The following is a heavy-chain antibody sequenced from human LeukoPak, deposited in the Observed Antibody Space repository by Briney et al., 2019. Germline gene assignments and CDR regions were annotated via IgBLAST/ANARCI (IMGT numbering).Heavy chain of an antibody. V-gene: IGHV1-8*03. CDR1: GYIFTSLD. D-gene: IGHD2-8*02. CDR3: ARGHVSGGGLYYFNS. J-gene: IGHJ4*02. CDR2: MNPNNGKT. Sequence: GDSVKVSCKASGYIFTSLDINWVRQAPGQGLERMGWMNPNNGKTAYAQKFQGRVTITRNTAITTAYMELSSLRSDDTAVYYCARGHVSGGGLYYFNSWGQGTLVTVSS.